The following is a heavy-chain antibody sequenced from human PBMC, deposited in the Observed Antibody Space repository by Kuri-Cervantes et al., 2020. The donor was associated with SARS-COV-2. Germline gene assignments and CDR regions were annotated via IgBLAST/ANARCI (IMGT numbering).Heavy chain of an antibody. CDR2: IYPGDSDT. CDR1: GYSFTSYW. Sequence: GESLKISCKGSGYSFTSYWIGWVRQMPGKGLEWMGIIYPGDSDTRYSPSFQGQVTISADKSISTAYLQWDTLKASDTATYYCARLRRIAALGTRGIDVWGQGTTVTVSS. J-gene: IGHJ6*02. V-gene: IGHV5-51*01. D-gene: IGHD6-13*01. CDR3: ARLRRIAALGTRGIDV.